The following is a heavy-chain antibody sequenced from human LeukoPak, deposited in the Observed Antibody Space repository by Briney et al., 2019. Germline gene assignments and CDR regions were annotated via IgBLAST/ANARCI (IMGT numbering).Heavy chain of an antibody. V-gene: IGHV4-38-2*02. D-gene: IGHD2-21*01. Sequence: SETLSLTCTVSGYSISSGYYWGWIRQPAGKGLEWIGRIDISGSSEYNPSLKSRLTMSVDTSKNQFSLKLSSVTAADTAVYYCARDRDVTGPYYYYMDVWGKGTTVTISS. CDR1: GYSISSGYY. CDR2: IDISGSS. CDR3: ARDRDVTGPYYYYMDV. J-gene: IGHJ6*03.